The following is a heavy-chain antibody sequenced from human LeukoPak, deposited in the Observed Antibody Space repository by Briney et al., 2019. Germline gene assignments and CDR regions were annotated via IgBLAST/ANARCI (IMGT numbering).Heavy chain of an antibody. Sequence: ASVQVSCKASGYTFTGYFIHWVRQAPGRGLEWMGWINPNSGGTNYAQKFQGRVTMTRDTSISTAYMELSRLRSDDTAVYYCARIAAAGPLDYWGQGTLVTVSS. V-gene: IGHV1-2*02. CDR3: ARIAAAGPLDY. CDR1: GYTFTGYF. J-gene: IGHJ4*02. CDR2: INPNSGGT. D-gene: IGHD6-13*01.